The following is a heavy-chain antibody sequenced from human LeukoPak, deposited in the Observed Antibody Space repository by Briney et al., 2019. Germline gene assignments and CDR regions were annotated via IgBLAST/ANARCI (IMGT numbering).Heavy chain of an antibody. J-gene: IGHJ4*02. CDR2: ISGTGAGT. V-gene: IGHV3-23*01. CDR3: TRRPVAGTGYFDF. Sequence: GGSLRLSCAAPGVIFLSYAMCCVRQAPGKGLEWVSAISGTGAGTYYADSVKGRFTISEDNSKNPPYLQMNSLRAEDTAVYFCTRRPVAGTGYFDFWGQGALVTVSS. CDR1: GVIFLSYA. D-gene: IGHD6-19*01.